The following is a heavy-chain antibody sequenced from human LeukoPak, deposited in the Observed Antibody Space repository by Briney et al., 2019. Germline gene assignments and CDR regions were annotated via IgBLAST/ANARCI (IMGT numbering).Heavy chain of an antibody. CDR3: ARGRGIESYSSWYFDY. D-gene: IGHD6-6*01. CDR2: IIPIFGTA. J-gene: IGHJ4*02. Sequence: ASVKVSCKASGYTFTSYGITWVRQAPGQGLEWMGGIIPIFGTANYAQKFQGRVTITADESTSTAYMELSSLRSEDTAVYYCARGRGIESYSSWYFDYWGQGTLVTVSS. V-gene: IGHV1-69*13. CDR1: GYTFTSYG.